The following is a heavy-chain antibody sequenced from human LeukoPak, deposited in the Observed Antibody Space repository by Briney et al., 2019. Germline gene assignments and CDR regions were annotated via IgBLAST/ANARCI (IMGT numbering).Heavy chain of an antibody. J-gene: IGHJ6*02. CDR3: ARDRGSSWYEGGYYYGMDV. CDR1: GFTFSSYS. CDR2: ISSSSSTI. V-gene: IGHV3-48*04. D-gene: IGHD6-13*01. Sequence: GGSLRLSCAASGFTFSSYSMNWVRQAPGKGLEWVSYISSSSSTIYYADSVKGRFTISRDNAKNSLYLQMNSPRAEDTAVYYCARDRGSSWYEGGYYYGMDVWGQGTTVTVSS.